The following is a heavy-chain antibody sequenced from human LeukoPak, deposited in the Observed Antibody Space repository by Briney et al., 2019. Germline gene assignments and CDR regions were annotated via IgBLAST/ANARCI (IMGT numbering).Heavy chain of an antibody. CDR1: GFNFNSYE. CDR2: ISSSGSSR. D-gene: IGHD3-22*01. Sequence: GGSLRLSCAASGFNFNSYEMSWVRQAPGKGLEWGSYISSSGSSRYYTDSVKGLFTISRDNAKNSLYLHLNILRAEDTAVYYCARYSYDSSGYYYDSWGQGTLVTVSS. CDR3: ARYSYDSSGYYYDS. J-gene: IGHJ5*01. V-gene: IGHV3-48*03.